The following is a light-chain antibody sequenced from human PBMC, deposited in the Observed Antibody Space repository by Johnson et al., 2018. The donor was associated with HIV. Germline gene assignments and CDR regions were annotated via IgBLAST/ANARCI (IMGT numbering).Light chain of an antibody. J-gene: IGLJ1*01. CDR3: GTWDSSLSALA. Sequence: QSVLTQPPSVSAAPGQKVTISCSGSSSNIGNNYVSCYQQLPGTAPKLLIYDNNKRPSGIPDRFSGSKSGTSATLGITGLQTGDEADYYCGTWDSSLSALAFGTGTKVTVL. CDR2: DNN. V-gene: IGLV1-51*01. CDR1: SSNIGNNY.